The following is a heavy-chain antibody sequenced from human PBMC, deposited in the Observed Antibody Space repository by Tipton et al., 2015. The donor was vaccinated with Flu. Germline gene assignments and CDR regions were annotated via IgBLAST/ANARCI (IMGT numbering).Heavy chain of an antibody. CDR2: INHSRTT. D-gene: IGHD2-15*01. J-gene: IGHJ4*02. Sequence: GLVKPSETLSLTCAIYGGSFSNYYWSWIRQPPGKGLEWIGEINHSRTTNYNPSLKSRVTISVDTSKNQFSLKLSSVTAADTAVYYCSRDFCSGGFCYPDYWGQGTLVTVSS. V-gene: IGHV4-34*01. CDR1: GGSFSNYY. CDR3: SRDFCSGGFCYPDY.